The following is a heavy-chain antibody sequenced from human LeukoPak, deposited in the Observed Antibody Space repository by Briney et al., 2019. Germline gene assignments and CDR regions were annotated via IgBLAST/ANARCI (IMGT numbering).Heavy chain of an antibody. CDR2: THYSGTT. D-gene: IGHD3-16*01. V-gene: IGHV4-59*12. CDR3: VRGGSGEGY. Sequence: PSETLSLTCTASGVSISGDCWSWLRQPPGKGLEWIGYTHYSGTTHYNPSLESRVTISVDTPNNRFSLKLNSRTAADTAVYYRVRGGSGEGYWGQGTLVTVSS. CDR1: GVSISGDC. J-gene: IGHJ4*02.